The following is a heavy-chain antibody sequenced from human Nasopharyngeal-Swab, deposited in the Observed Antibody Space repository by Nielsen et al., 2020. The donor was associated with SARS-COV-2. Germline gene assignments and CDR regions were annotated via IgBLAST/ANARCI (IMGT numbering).Heavy chain of an antibody. CDR2: IWYDGSNK. Sequence: GESLKISCAASGFTFSSYGMHWFRQAPGKGLEWVAVIWYDGSNKYYADSVKGRFTISRDNSKNTLYLQMNSLRAEDTAVYYCAREKNLFDIWGQGTMVTVSS. V-gene: IGHV3-33*01. D-gene: IGHD1-14*01. J-gene: IGHJ3*02. CDR3: AREKNLFDI. CDR1: GFTFSSYG.